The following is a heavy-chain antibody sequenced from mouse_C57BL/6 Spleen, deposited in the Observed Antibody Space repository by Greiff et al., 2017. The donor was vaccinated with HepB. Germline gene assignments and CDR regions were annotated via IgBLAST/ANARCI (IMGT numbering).Heavy chain of an antibody. V-gene: IGHV14-4*01. D-gene: IGHD1-1*01. Sequence: VQLQQSGAELVRPGASVKLSCTASGFNIKDDYMHWVKQRPEQGLEWIGWIDPENGDTEYASKFQGKATITADTSSNTAYLQLSSLTSEDTAVYYCTRSITTVVATDYWGQGTTLTVSS. CDR3: TRSITTVVATDY. CDR1: GFNIKDDY. J-gene: IGHJ2*01. CDR2: IDPENGDT.